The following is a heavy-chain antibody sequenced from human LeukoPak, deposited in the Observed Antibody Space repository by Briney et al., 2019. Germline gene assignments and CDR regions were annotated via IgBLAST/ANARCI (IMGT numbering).Heavy chain of an antibody. CDR1: GFTFNSHA. J-gene: IGHJ4*02. V-gene: IGHV3-23*01. CDR2: ISGSGGTT. Sequence: GGSLRLSCAASGFTFNSHAITWVRQAPGKGLEWVSAISGSGGTTYYADSVKGRFTISRDNSKNTLYLQMNSLRPEDTAVYYCAKDFEVHSNSCRGYFDYWGQGTLVTVSS. CDR3: AKDFEVHSNSCRGYFDY. D-gene: IGHD6-13*01.